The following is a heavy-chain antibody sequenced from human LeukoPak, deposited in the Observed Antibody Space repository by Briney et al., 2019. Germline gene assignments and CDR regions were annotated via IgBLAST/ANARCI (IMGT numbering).Heavy chain of an antibody. J-gene: IGHJ6*03. D-gene: IGHD2/OR15-2a*01. Sequence: ASVKVSCKASGHTFTGYYILWVRQAPGQGLEWMGWINPNNGGTNYAQKFQGRVTMTRDTSINTAYMELSRLRSDDTAVYYCARTPSMDYYYYMDVWGKGTTVTVSS. V-gene: IGHV1-2*02. CDR1: GHTFTGYY. CDR2: INPNNGGT. CDR3: ARTPSMDYYYYMDV.